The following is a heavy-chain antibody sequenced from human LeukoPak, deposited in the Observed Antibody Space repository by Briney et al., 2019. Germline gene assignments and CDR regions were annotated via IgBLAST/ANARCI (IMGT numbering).Heavy chain of an antibody. V-gene: IGHV3-7*03. CDR1: GFTFSSYW. CDR3: ARVELRYFDWSRYFDY. J-gene: IGHJ4*02. D-gene: IGHD3-9*01. CDR2: IKQDGSEK. Sequence: GGSLRLSCAASGFTFSSYWMSWVRQAPGKGLEWVANIKQDGSEKYYVDSVKGRFTISRDNARNSLYLQMNSLRAEDTAVYYCARVELRYFDWSRYFDYWGQGTLVTVSS.